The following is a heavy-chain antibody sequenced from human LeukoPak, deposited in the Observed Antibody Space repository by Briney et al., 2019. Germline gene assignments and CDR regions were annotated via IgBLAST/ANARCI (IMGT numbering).Heavy chain of an antibody. CDR2: ISPYNGDT. V-gene: IGHV1-18*01. D-gene: IGHD3/OR15-3a*01. Sequence: ASVKVSCKTSGYDFTSHGIFWVRQAPGQGLEWMGWISPYNGDTKYGQRFQGRVTMTTDTPTTTAYMELRSLRFDDTAVYYCARVGLGIGWYSDLWGRGTLVTVLS. CDR1: GYDFTSHG. CDR3: ARVGLGIGWYSDL. J-gene: IGHJ2*01.